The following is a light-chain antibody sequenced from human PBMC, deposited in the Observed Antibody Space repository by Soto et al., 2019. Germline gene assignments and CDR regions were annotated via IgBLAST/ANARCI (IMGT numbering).Light chain of an antibody. CDR1: QSVSSY. Sequence: EIVFTQSPATLSLSPVERATLSCRASQSVSSYLAWYQQKPGQAPRLLIYDASNRATGIPARFSGSGSGTDFTLTISSLEPEDFAVYYCQQRSNWRTFGQGTKVDIK. J-gene: IGKJ1*01. CDR2: DAS. V-gene: IGKV3-11*01. CDR3: QQRSNWRT.